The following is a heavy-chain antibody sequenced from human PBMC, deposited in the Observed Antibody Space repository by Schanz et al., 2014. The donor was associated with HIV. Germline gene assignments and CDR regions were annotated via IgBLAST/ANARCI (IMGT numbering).Heavy chain of an antibody. Sequence: QVQLVESGGGVVQPGRSLRLSCTASGFTFSSSGMHWVRQAPGKGLEWVADMWNDESHKGYADSVKGRFTISRDNAKKSLYLQMDSLRPEDTAVYYCAREGESSGRAGLFDLWGQGAMVTVSS. D-gene: IGHD6-19*01. CDR1: GFTFSSSG. V-gene: IGHV3-33*01. J-gene: IGHJ3*01. CDR3: AREGESSGRAGLFDL. CDR2: MWNDESHK.